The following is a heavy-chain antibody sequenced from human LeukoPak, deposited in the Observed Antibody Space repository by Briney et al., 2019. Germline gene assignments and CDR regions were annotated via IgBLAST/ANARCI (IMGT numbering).Heavy chain of an antibody. V-gene: IGHV1-18*01. CDR2: ISAYNGNT. D-gene: IGHD3-10*01. CDR3: ARDTPEYYGSGSYFDY. Sequence: ASAKVSCKASGYTFTSYGISWVRQAPGQGLEWMGWISAYNGNTNYAQKLQGRVTMTTDTSTSTAYMELRSLRSDDTAVYYCARDTPEYYGSGSYFDYWGQGTLVTVSS. J-gene: IGHJ4*02. CDR1: GYTFTSYG.